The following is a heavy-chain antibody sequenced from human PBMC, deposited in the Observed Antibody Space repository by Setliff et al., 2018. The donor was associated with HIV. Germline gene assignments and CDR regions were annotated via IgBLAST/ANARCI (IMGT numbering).Heavy chain of an antibody. D-gene: IGHD3-3*01. Sequence: PSVKVSCKASGYTFTNYGINWVRQAPGLGLEWMGWISGYNGKTEYAQRFQDRVTMTTDTSTNTVYMEMRRLTSDDTAVYYCAREGVPTVDEEWYYFDRWGQGTLVTVSS. V-gene: IGHV1-18*01. CDR2: ISGYNGKT. CDR1: GYTFTNYG. J-gene: IGHJ4*02. CDR3: AREGVPTVDEEWYYFDR.